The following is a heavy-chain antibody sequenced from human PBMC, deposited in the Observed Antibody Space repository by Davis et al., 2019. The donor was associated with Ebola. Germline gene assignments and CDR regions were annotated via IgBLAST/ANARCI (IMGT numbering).Heavy chain of an antibody. CDR3: ARIVVIPNWFDP. Sequence: AASVKVSCKAVGDTLTSYAMTWVRQAPGQGLEWMGWINPHNGNTNYAQNVQGRVTMTTDTSTSTAYMEVGILRSDDTAVYYCARIVVIPNWFDPWGQGTLVTVSS. J-gene: IGHJ5*02. V-gene: IGHV1-18*01. CDR2: INPHNGNT. CDR1: GDTLTSYA. D-gene: IGHD3-22*01.